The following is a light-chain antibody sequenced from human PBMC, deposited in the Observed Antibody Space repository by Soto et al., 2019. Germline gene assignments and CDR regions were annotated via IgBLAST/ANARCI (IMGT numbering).Light chain of an antibody. J-gene: IGKJ1*01. CDR1: QSVSSSY. V-gene: IGKV3-20*01. Sequence: EIVLTQSPGTLSLSPGERATLSCRASQSVSSSYLAWYQQKPGQAPRLLVYGASSRATGIPDRFSGSGSGTEFTLTISRLEPEDFAVYYCRQYGSSARTFGQGTKVEIK. CDR2: GAS. CDR3: RQYGSSART.